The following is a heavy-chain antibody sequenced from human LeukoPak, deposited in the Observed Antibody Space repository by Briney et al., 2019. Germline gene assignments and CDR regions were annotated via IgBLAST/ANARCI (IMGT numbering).Heavy chain of an antibody. V-gene: IGHV4-39*07. D-gene: IGHD6-13*01. J-gene: IGHJ4*02. CDR2: IYYSGST. CDR1: GGSISSSSYY. Sequence: PSETLSLTCTVSGGSISSSSYYWGWIRQPPGTGLEWIGSIYYSGSTYYNPSLKSRVTISVDTSKNQFSLKLSSVTAADTAVYYCARECIAAAGTGADYWGQGTLVTVSS. CDR3: ARECIAAAGTGADY.